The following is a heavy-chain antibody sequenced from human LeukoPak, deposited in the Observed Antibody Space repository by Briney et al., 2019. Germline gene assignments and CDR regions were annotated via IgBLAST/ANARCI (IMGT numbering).Heavy chain of an antibody. CDR2: IYGDGST. J-gene: IGHJ4*02. CDR1: GFTVKNNY. Sequence: PGGSLRLSCGASGFTVKNNYMNWVRQAPGKGLEWVSGIYGDGSTYYADFVKGRFTISRDSSESTLYLQMNSLRAEDTAVYYCAIGSYCSGGSCYPLFDYWGRGTLVTVSS. V-gene: IGHV3-53*01. D-gene: IGHD2-15*01. CDR3: AIGSYCSGGSCYPLFDY.